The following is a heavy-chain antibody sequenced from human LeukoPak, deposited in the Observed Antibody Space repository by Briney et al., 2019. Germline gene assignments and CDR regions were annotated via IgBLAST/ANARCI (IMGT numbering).Heavy chain of an antibody. V-gene: IGHV4-38-2*01. CDR2: VYYDGST. CDR1: GYSLNSGYY. CDR3: ARTVVYCSATSCYRY. Sequence: SGTLSLTCAVSGYSLNSGYYWDWIRQPPGKGLEWIGSVYYDGSTYHNPSLKSRVTISVDMSKNQFFVKLSSVTAADTAVYYCARTVVYCSATSCYRYWGQGTLVTVSS. D-gene: IGHD2-2*01. J-gene: IGHJ4*02.